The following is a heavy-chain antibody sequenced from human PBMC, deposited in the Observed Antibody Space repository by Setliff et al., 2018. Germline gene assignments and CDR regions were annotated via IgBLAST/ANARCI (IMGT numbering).Heavy chain of an antibody. Sequence: SVKVFCKASGGTFSSYAISWVRQAPGQGLEWMGGVIPIFGTANYAQKFQGRVTITADESTSTAYMELSSLRSEDTAVYYCAVGGSGSYYYYYMDVWGKGTTVTVSS. J-gene: IGHJ6*03. V-gene: IGHV1-69*13. CDR2: VIPIFGTA. CDR3: AVGGSGSYYYYYMDV. CDR1: GGTFSSYA. D-gene: IGHD1-26*01.